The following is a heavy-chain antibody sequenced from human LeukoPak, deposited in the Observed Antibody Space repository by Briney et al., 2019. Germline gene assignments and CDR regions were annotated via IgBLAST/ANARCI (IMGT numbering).Heavy chain of an antibody. CDR3: AKAGMSTITWFDY. CDR2: ISSSGDST. Sequence: GGSLRLSCAASGFIFSSYGMSWVRQAPGKGLEWVSAISSSGDSTHYGDSVKGRFTISRDNSKNTLSLQMNSLRVEDTAVYYCAKAGMSTITWFDYWGQGVLVTVSS. CDR1: GFIFSSYG. J-gene: IGHJ4*02. D-gene: IGHD5-24*01. V-gene: IGHV3-23*01.